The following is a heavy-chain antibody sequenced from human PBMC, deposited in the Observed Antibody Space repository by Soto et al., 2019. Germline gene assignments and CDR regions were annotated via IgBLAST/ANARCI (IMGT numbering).Heavy chain of an antibody. CDR1: GFTVSSNY. D-gene: IGHD3-16*01. V-gene: IGHV3-53*01. Sequence: GSLRLSCAASGFTVSSNYMSWVRQAPGKGLEWVSVIYSDDSTWYADSVKGRFTISRDNYTNTLYLQMNSLRAEDSAVYYCARERIMITFVGVDAFDIWGQGTKVTVSS. J-gene: IGHJ3*02. CDR2: IYSDDST. CDR3: ARERIMITFVGVDAFDI.